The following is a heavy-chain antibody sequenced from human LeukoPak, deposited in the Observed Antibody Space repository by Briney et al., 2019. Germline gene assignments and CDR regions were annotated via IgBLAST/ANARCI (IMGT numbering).Heavy chain of an antibody. J-gene: IGHJ4*02. CDR1: GFTFTNYG. Sequence: ASVKVSCKASGFTFTNYGISWVRQAPGQGLEWMGWISPYNGNTNYAQKPQGRVTMTTDTSTSTAYMELRSLRSDDTAVYYCARDTVGATIDHWGQGTLVTVSS. V-gene: IGHV1-18*01. D-gene: IGHD1-26*01. CDR3: ARDTVGATIDH. CDR2: ISPYNGNT.